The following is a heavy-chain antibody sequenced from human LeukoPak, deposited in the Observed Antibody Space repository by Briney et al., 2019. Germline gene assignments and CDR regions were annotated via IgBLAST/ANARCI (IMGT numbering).Heavy chain of an antibody. Sequence: SVKVSCKASGGTFSSYAISWVRQAPGQGLEWMGGIIPIFGTANYAQKFQGRVTITADESTSTAYMELGSLRSEDTAVYYCAREAPVGDSSGSTYGMDVWGQGTTVTVSS. V-gene: IGHV1-69*13. CDR3: AREAPVGDSSGSTYGMDV. CDR2: IIPIFGTA. D-gene: IGHD3-22*01. CDR1: GGTFSSYA. J-gene: IGHJ6*02.